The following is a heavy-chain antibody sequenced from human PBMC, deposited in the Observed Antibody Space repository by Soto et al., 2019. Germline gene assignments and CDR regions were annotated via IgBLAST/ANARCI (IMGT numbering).Heavy chain of an antibody. V-gene: IGHV1-69*08. Sequence: QVQLVQSGAEVKKPGSSVKVSCKASGGTFSSYTISWVRQAPGQGLEWMGRIFPILGIANYAQKFQGRVTITAYKSTSTAYMELSSLRSEDTAVYYCARDRGDGYNNIWGQGTMVTVSS. CDR1: GGTFSSYT. CDR3: ARDRGDGYNNI. CDR2: IFPILGIA. D-gene: IGHD5-12*01. J-gene: IGHJ3*02.